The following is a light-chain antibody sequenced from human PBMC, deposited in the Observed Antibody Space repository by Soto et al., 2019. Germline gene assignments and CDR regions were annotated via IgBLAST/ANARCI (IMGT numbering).Light chain of an antibody. Sequence: DIVMTQSPDSLAVSLGERATINCRSSQSILYSSNNQNYLTWYQQKPGQPPKLLIYWASTRESGVPDRFSGSGSVTDFTLNISSLQAEDVAVYYCQQYYSIPLTFGGGTKVEVK. J-gene: IGKJ4*02. CDR2: WAS. V-gene: IGKV4-1*01. CDR1: QSILYSSNNQNY. CDR3: QQYYSIPLT.